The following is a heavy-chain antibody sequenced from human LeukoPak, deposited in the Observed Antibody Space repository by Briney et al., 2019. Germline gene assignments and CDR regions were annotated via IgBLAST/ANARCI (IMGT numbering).Heavy chain of an antibody. CDR1: GGSISSSSYY. CDR2: IYYSGST. J-gene: IGHJ5*02. CDR3: ARGPSVDTAMVYNWFDP. V-gene: IGHV4-39*01. D-gene: IGHD5-18*01. Sequence: PSVTLSLTCTVSGGSISSSSYYWGWIRQPPGKGLEWIGSIYYSGSTYYNPSLKSRVTISVDTSKNQFSLKLSSVTAADTAVYYCARGPSVDTAMVYNWFDPWGQGTLVTVSS.